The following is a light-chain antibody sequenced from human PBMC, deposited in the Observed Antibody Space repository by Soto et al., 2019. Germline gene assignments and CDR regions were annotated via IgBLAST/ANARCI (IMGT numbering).Light chain of an antibody. CDR3: QSFDRSRFDV. J-gene: IGLJ1*01. Sequence: QSVLTQPPSVSGAPGQRVTISCTGSSSNIGTGYDVHWYQQLPGTAPKLLSYGNSNRPSGVPDRFSGSKSGTSASLAITGLQAEDEADYYCQSFDRSRFDVFGSAPKV. CDR1: SSNIGTGYD. V-gene: IGLV1-40*01. CDR2: GNS.